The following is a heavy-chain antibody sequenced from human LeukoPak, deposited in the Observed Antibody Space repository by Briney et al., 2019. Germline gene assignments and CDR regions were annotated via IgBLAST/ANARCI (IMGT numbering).Heavy chain of an antibody. CDR2: ISPTSWTI. CDR3: TRDAGQFVDYDVFDF. D-gene: IGHD3-16*01. V-gene: IGHV3-21*01. Sequence: GGSLRLSCAASGFSFRTYSMNWVRQAPGRGLEWVSSISPTSWTIYQADSVKGRFTVSRDNAKNSVFLQMDSLRAEDEAVYYCTRDAGQFVDYDVFDFWGQGTMVTVSS. J-gene: IGHJ3*01. CDR1: GFSFRTYS.